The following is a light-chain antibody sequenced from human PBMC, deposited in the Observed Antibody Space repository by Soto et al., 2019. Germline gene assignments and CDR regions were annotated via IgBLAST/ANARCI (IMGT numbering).Light chain of an antibody. CDR3: QQRRSWPIT. CDR1: QTVNNY. V-gene: IGKV3-11*01. CDR2: DAS. Sequence: EIVLTQSPATLSLSPGERATLSCRASQTVNNYLAWYQQKPGQAPRLLIYDASNRATGIPARFSGSGSATDFTLTISILEPEDFAVYYCQQRRSWPITFGQGTRLEI. J-gene: IGKJ5*01.